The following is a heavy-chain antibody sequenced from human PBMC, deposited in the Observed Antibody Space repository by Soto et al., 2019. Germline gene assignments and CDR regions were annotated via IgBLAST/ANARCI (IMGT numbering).Heavy chain of an antibody. Sequence: ASVKVSCTASGYTFTSYAMHWVRQAPGQRLEWMGWINAGNGNTKYSQKFQGRVTITRDTSASTAYMELSSLRSEDTAVYYCARDYVPYYYYYYGMDVWGQGTTVTVSS. D-gene: IGHD3-16*01. CDR1: GYTFTSYA. J-gene: IGHJ6*02. V-gene: IGHV1-3*01. CDR3: ARDYVPYYYYYYGMDV. CDR2: INAGNGNT.